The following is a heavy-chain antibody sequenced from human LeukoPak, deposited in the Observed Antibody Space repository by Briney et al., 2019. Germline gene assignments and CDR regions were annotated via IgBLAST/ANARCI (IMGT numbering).Heavy chain of an antibody. CDR1: GFTVSSNY. V-gene: IGHV3-66*01. CDR2: IYSGGST. D-gene: IGHD6-13*01. Sequence: GGSLRLSCAAPGFTVSSNYMSWVRQAPGKGLEWVSVIYSGGSTYYANSVKGRFTISRDNSKNTLYLQMNSLRAEDTAVYYCARVIAAAAYDAFDIWGQGTMVTVSS. CDR3: ARVIAAAAYDAFDI. J-gene: IGHJ3*02.